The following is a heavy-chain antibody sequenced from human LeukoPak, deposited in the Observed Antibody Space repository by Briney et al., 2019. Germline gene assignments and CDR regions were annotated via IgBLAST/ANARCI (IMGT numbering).Heavy chain of an antibody. Sequence: SETLSLTCTVSGGSIRSSYYYWSWIRQPPGKGLEWIGYIYYSGSTYYNPSLKSRVTISVDTSKNQFSLKLSSVTAADTAVYYCARDSVVGYCSGGSCYSLENAFDIWGQGTMVTVSS. D-gene: IGHD2-15*01. V-gene: IGHV4-30-4*01. CDR2: IYYSGST. CDR3: ARDSVVGYCSGGSCYSLENAFDI. CDR1: GGSIRSSYYY. J-gene: IGHJ3*02.